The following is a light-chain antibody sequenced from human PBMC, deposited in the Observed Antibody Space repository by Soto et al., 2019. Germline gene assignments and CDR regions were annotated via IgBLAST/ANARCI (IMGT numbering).Light chain of an antibody. J-gene: IGLJ1*01. V-gene: IGLV2-11*01. Sequence: QSVLTQPRSVSGSPGQSVTISCTGTSSDVGGYNYVSWYQQYPGKAPKLVIYEVSKRPSRVPDRFSGSKSGNTASLTISGVQADDEADYYCCSYAGRPYVFGTGTKHTVL. CDR3: CSYAGRPYV. CDR1: SSDVGGYNY. CDR2: EVS.